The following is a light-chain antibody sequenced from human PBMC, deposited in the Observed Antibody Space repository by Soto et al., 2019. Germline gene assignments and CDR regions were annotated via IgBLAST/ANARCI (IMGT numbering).Light chain of an antibody. CDR3: QQYDNPSLT. Sequence: DIQMTQSPSSLSASVGDRVTITCQAIQDISNYLNWYQQKPGKAPKLLIYDASKLETGVPSRFSGSGSGTDFTFTISSLQPEDIATYYCQQYDNPSLTVGGGTKVEIK. CDR1: QDISNY. J-gene: IGKJ4*01. CDR2: DAS. V-gene: IGKV1-33*01.